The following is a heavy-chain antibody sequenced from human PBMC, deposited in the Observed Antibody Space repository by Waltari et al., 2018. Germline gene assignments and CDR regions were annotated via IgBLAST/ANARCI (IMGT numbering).Heavy chain of an antibody. CDR3: ARGRIYHDSSASGYYFDY. J-gene: IGHJ4*02. CDR2: ISSSSSSI. D-gene: IGHD3-22*01. CDR1: GFTFRPYS. V-gene: IGHV3-21*01. Sequence: EVQLVDSGGGLVKPGGSLRLSCAASGFTFRPYSMNWVRQVPGKGREWVSSISSSSSSIYYADSVKGRFTISRDNAKNSLDLQMNSLRVEDTAVYYCARGRIYHDSSASGYYFDYWGQGTLVAVSS.